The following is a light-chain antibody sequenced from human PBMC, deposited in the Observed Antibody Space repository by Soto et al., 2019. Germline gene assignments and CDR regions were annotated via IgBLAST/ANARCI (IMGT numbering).Light chain of an antibody. J-gene: IGKJ2*01. CDR2: GAS. CDR1: QSVSSN. Sequence: EIVMTQSPATLSVSPGERATLSCRASQSVSSNLAWYQQKPGQAPSLLISGASARATGVPARFSGSGSGTEFTLTISSLQSEDFAVYYCQHYNNCPFTFGQGTKLEI. CDR3: QHYNNCPFT. V-gene: IGKV3-15*01.